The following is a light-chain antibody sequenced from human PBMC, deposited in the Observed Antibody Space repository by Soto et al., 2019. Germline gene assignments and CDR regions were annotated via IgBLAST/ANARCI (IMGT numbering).Light chain of an antibody. CDR3: AAWDDTLNGYV. Sequence: QSVLTQPPSASGTPGQRVTISCSGSSSNVGRNYVFWYQQLPGTAPRLLSFGNNQRPSGVPDRFAGSKSDTSASLAIRGLRSDDEADYYCAAWDDTLNGYVFGTGTKLTVL. CDR1: SSNVGRNY. V-gene: IGLV1-47*02. CDR2: GNN. J-gene: IGLJ1*01.